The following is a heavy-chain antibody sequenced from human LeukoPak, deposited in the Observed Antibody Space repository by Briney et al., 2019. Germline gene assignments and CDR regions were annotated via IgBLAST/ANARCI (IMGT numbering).Heavy chain of an antibody. D-gene: IGHD6-19*01. J-gene: IGHJ4*01. CDR2: IDSSGTT. Sequence: SETLSLTCSVSDGSINTYFWSWIRQPAGKGLEWIGRIDSSGTTSLNPPLKSRVTISQDKSKKQFSLKLSSVTAADTAVYYCATGGYSAWCDYWGHGTQVIVSS. V-gene: IGHV4-4*07. CDR3: ATGGYSAWCDY. CDR1: DGSINTYF.